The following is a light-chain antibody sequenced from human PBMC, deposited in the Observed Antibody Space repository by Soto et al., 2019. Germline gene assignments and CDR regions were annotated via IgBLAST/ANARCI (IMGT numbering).Light chain of an antibody. CDR3: QQRKDYPLS. J-gene: IGKJ4*01. CDR2: AAS. CDR1: QGISSY. V-gene: IGKV1-9*01. Sequence: DIQLTQSPSFLSAPVGDRVTITCRASQGISSYLAWFQQKPGRAPKLLVYAASTLQSGVPSRFSGSGSGTEFTLTISSLQPEDFATYYCQQRKDYPLSFGGGTKVDIK.